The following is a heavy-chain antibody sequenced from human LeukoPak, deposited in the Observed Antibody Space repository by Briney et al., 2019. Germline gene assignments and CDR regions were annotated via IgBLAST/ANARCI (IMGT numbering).Heavy chain of an antibody. Sequence: SVKVSCKASGGTFSSYAISWVRQAPGQGLEWMGRIIPIFGIASHAQKFQGRVTITADKSTSTAYMELSSLRSEDTAVYYCARDYDSSGPFDYWGQGTLVTVSS. V-gene: IGHV1-69*04. D-gene: IGHD3-22*01. CDR1: GGTFSSYA. CDR2: IIPIFGIA. CDR3: ARDYDSSGPFDY. J-gene: IGHJ4*02.